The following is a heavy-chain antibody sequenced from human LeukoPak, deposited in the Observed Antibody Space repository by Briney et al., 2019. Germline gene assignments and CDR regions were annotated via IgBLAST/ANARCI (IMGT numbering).Heavy chain of an antibody. CDR1: GFTFSSYA. J-gene: IGHJ5*02. CDR2: IKKDGSEK. Sequence: GGSLRLSCAASGFTFSSYAMSWVRQAPGKGLEWVANIKKDGSEKYYVDSVKGRFTISRDNAKNSLYLQMNSLRAEDTAVYYCARSDPTAWFDPWGQGTLVTVSS. V-gene: IGHV3-7*01. CDR3: ARSDPTAWFDP.